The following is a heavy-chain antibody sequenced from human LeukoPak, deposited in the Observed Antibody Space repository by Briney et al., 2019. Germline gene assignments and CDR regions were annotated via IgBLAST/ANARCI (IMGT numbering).Heavy chain of an antibody. Sequence: GGSLRLSCAASGFTFSSYAMSWVRQAPGKGLEWVSAISGSGGSTYYADSVKGRFAISRDNSKNTLYLQMNSLRAEDTAVYYCALNPTMVRGVINYFDYWGQGTLVTVSS. CDR3: ALNPTMVRGVINYFDY. V-gene: IGHV3-23*01. J-gene: IGHJ4*02. CDR1: GFTFSSYA. CDR2: ISGSGGST. D-gene: IGHD3-10*01.